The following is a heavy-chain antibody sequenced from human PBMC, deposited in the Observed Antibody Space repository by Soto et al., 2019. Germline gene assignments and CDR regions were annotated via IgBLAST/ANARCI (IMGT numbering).Heavy chain of an antibody. CDR1: SGSISSHGHA. Sequence: QLQLQESGSGLVKPSQNLSLTCAVFSGSISSHGHAWSWIRQPPGKGLEWIGYIYNSGTAYYNPSRESRVTISADRSKNQFSLNLSSVTAADTAVYYCARATFGVDVSMDVWGQGATVTVSS. D-gene: IGHD3-3*01. CDR2: IYNSGTA. J-gene: IGHJ6*02. V-gene: IGHV4-30-2*01. CDR3: ARATFGVDVSMDV.